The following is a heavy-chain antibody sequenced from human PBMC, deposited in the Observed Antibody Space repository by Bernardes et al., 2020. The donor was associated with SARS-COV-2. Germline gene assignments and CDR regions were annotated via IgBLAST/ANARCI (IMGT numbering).Heavy chain of an antibody. J-gene: IGHJ4*02. CDR3: AKVVSGPNVGEDSFDS. Sequence: GGSLRLSCEASGLAFKTFAMSWFRQVPGTGLEWVAALSGGGTTRYYADSVRGRFTISRDNSMNTLYLRMSGLRADDTATFYCAKVVSGPNVGEDSFDSWGQGTLVIGSS. CDR2: LSGGGTTR. D-gene: IGHD2-21*01. CDR1: GLAFKTFA. V-gene: IGHV3-23*01.